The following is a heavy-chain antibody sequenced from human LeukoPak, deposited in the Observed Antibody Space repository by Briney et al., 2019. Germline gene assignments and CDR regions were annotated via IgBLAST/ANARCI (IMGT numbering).Heavy chain of an antibody. D-gene: IGHD6-19*01. Sequence: PGGSLRLSCAASGFTFSSYAMSWVRQAPGKGLEWVSAISGSGGSTYYADSVKGRFTISRDNSKKTLYMQMNRLRAEDTAVYYCAKRCSSGWYVPAGIDYWGQGTLVTVSS. CDR3: AKRCSSGWYVPAGIDY. J-gene: IGHJ4*02. V-gene: IGHV3-23*01. CDR2: ISGSGGST. CDR1: GFTFSSYA.